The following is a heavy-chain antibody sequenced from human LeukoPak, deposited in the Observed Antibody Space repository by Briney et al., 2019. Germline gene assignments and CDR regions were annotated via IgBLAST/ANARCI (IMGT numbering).Heavy chain of an antibody. CDR2: IYYSGST. J-gene: IGHJ5*02. D-gene: IGHD2-15*01. CDR1: GGSISSGGYY. Sequence: KPSETLSFTCTVSGGSISSGGYYWSWIRQHPGTGLERIGYIYYSGSTYYNPSLKSRLTISLDTSKNQFSLKLSSVTAADTAVYYCARGYCSGGSCNWFDPWGQGTLVTVSS. V-gene: IGHV4-31*03. CDR3: ARGYCSGGSCNWFDP.